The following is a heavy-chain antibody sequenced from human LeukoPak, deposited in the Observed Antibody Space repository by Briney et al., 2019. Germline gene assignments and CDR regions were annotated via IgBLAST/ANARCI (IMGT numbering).Heavy chain of an antibody. CDR1: GFTFDDYA. CDR2: ISWNSGSI. CDR3: AKDGSLYYYGSGSPYYFDY. D-gene: IGHD3-10*01. J-gene: IGHJ4*02. V-gene: IGHV3-9*01. Sequence: GGSLRLSCAASGFTFDDYAMHWVRQAPGKGLEWVSGISWNSGSIGYADSVEGRFTISRDNAKNSLYLQMNSLRAEDTAVYYCAKDGSLYYYGSGSPYYFDYWGQGTLVTVSS.